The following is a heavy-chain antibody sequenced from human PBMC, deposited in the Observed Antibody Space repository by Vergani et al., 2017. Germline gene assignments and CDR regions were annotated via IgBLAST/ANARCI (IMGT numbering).Heavy chain of an antibody. J-gene: IGHJ4*02. CDR2: IKSKTYGGTT. CDR1: GFTFSNAW. CDR3: TTPTVSLDY. D-gene: IGHD4-11*01. V-gene: IGHV3-15*01. Sequence: EVQLVESGGGLVKPGGSLRLSCAASGFTFSNAWMSWVRQAPGKGLEWVGRIKSKTYGGTTDYAAPVKGRFTISRDDSKSTLYLQMNSLKTEDTAVYYCTTPTVSLDYWGQGTLVTVSS.